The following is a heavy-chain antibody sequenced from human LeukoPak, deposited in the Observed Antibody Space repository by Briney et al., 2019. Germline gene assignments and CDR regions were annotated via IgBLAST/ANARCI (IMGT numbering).Heavy chain of an antibody. CDR2: IYSSGST. J-gene: IGHJ4*02. CDR3: ARDPTY. V-gene: IGHV4-4*08. CDR1: GGSISSYY. Sequence: SETLSLTCTVSGGSISSYYWSWIRQPPGKGLEWIGYIYSSGSTNYNPSLKSRVSISIDPSKNQFSLKLTSVTAADTAVYYCARDPTYWGQGILVTVSS.